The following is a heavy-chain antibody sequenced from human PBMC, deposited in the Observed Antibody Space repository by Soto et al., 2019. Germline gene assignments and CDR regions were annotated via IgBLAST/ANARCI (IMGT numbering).Heavy chain of an antibody. CDR3: ARGHMVRGVIYYYGMDV. J-gene: IGHJ6*02. CDR2: INPNSGGT. CDR1: GYTFTGYY. Sequence: ASVKVSCKASGYTFTGYYMHWVRQAPGQGLEWMGWINPNSGGTNYAQKFQGWVTMTRDTSISTAYMELSRLRSDDTAVYYCARGHMVRGVIYYYGMDVWGQGTTVTAP. V-gene: IGHV1-2*04. D-gene: IGHD3-10*01.